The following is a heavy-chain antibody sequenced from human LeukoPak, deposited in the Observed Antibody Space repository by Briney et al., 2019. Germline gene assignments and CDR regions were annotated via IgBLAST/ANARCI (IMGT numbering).Heavy chain of an antibody. V-gene: IGHV3-23*01. Sequence: GGSLRLSCAASGFTFSSYAMSWVGQAPGKGLEGVSAISGSGGSTYYADSVKGRFTISRDNSKNTLYLQMNSLRAEDTAVYYCAKSMIVVVITKGGLDYWGQGTLVTVSS. D-gene: IGHD3-22*01. CDR3: AKSMIVVVITKGGLDY. CDR2: ISGSGGST. J-gene: IGHJ4*02. CDR1: GFTFSSYA.